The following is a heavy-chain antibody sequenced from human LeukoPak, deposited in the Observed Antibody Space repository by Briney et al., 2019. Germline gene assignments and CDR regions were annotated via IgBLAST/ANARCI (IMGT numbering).Heavy chain of an antibody. D-gene: IGHD1-26*01. J-gene: IGHJ4*02. V-gene: IGHV1-69*13. CDR1: GGTFSSYA. Sequence: SVKVSCKASGGTFSSYAISWVRQAPGQGLEWMGGIIPIFGTANYAQKFQGRVTITADESTSTAYMELSGLRSEDTAVYYCAREVRVGATTVDYWGQGTLVTVSS. CDR2: IIPIFGTA. CDR3: AREVRVGATTVDY.